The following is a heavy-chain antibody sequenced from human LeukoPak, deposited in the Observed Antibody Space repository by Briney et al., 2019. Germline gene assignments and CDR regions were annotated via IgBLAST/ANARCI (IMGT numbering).Heavy chain of an antibody. CDR3: ARDRGFDY. Sequence: PGGSLRLSCAASGFTFSSYGMSWVRQAPGKGLEWVSAISGSGGSTYYADSVKGRFTISRDNAKNSLYLQMNSLRAEDTAVYYCARDRGFDYWGQGTLVTVSS. J-gene: IGHJ4*02. D-gene: IGHD3-10*01. CDR1: GFTFSSYG. CDR2: ISGSGGST. V-gene: IGHV3-23*01.